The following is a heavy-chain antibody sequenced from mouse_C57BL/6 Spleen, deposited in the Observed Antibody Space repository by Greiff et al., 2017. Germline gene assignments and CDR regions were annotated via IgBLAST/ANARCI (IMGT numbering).Heavy chain of an antibody. Sequence: VKLQESGAELARPGASVKLSCKASGYTFTSYGISWVKQRTGQGLEWIGEIYPRSGNTYYNEKFKGKATLTADKSSSTAYMELRSLTSEDSAVYFCARAGDYYGSSLLWYFDVWGTGTTVTVSS. CDR3: ARAGDYYGSSLLWYFDV. J-gene: IGHJ1*03. CDR1: GYTFTSYG. D-gene: IGHD1-1*01. CDR2: IYPRSGNT. V-gene: IGHV1-81*01.